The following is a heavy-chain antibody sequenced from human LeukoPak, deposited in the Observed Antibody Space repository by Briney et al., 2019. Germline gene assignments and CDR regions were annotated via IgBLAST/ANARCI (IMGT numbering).Heavy chain of an antibody. CDR2: IWYDESNK. CDR1: GFTFSSYG. D-gene: IGHD2-8*01. CDR3: ARDKIMRNYYYYGMDV. V-gene: IGHV3-33*01. J-gene: IGHJ6*02. Sequence: GGSLRLSCAASGFTFSSYGMHWVRQAPGKGLEWVAVIWYDESNKYYADSVKGRFTISRDNSKNTLYLQMNSLRAEDTAVYYCARDKIMRNYYYYGMDVWGQGTTVTVSS.